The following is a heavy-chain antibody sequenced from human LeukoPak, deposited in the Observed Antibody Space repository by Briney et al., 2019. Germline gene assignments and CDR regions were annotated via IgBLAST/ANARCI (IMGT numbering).Heavy chain of an antibody. CDR2: INHSGRT. J-gene: IGHJ4*02. D-gene: IGHD3-22*01. CDR1: GGSFSGYY. Sequence: SETLSLTCAVYGGSFSGYYWSWIRQPPGKGLEWIGEINHSGRTNYNPSLKSRVTISVDTSKNQFSLKLSSVTAADTAVYYCARGLITFRTGYYYDSSGYYGYFDYWGQGTLVTVSS. CDR3: ARGLITFRTGYYYDSSGYYGYFDY. V-gene: IGHV4-34*01.